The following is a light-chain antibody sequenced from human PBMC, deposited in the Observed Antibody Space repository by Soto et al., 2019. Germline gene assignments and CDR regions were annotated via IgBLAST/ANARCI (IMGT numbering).Light chain of an antibody. CDR1: TSDVGSYNL. CDR3: CSYAGSSTPYV. J-gene: IGLJ1*01. Sequence: QPVLTQPASVSGSPGQSITISCIGTTSDVGSYNLVSWYQQHPAEAPKLMIYEGDKRPSGVSNRFSGSRSGNTASLTISGLQAEDDADYYCCSYAGSSTPYVFGTGTKLTVL. CDR2: EGD. V-gene: IGLV2-23*01.